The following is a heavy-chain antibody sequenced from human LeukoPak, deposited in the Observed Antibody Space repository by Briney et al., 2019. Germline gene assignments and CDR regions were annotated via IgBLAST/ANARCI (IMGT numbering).Heavy chain of an antibody. CDR2: INHSGST. V-gene: IGHV4-34*01. CDR3: ASLSSSWYYVDYYYYYMDV. D-gene: IGHD6-13*01. CDR1: GGSFSGYY. Sequence: SQTLSLTCAVYGGSFSGYYWSWIRQPPGKGLEWIGEINHSGSTNYNPSLKSRVTISVDTSKNQFSLKLSSVTAADTAVYYCASLSSSWYYVDYYYYYMDVWGKGTTVTVSS. J-gene: IGHJ6*03.